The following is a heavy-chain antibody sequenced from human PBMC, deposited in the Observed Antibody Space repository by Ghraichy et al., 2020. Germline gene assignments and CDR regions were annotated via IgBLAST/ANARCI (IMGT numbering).Heavy chain of an antibody. Sequence: ASVKVSCKASGYTFTGYYMHWVRQAPGQGLEWMGWINPNSGGTNYAQKFQGRVTMTRDTSISTAYMELSRLRSDDTAVYYCARDGDYYDSPRAGNGYGMDVWGQGTTVTVSS. CDR3: ARDGDYYDSPRAGNGYGMDV. CDR2: INPNSGGT. D-gene: IGHD3-22*01. V-gene: IGHV1-2*02. J-gene: IGHJ6*02. CDR1: GYTFTGYY.